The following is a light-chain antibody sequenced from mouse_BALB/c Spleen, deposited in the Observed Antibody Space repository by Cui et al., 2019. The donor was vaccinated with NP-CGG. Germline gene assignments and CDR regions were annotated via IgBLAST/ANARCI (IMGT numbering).Light chain of an antibody. J-gene: IGLJ1*01. CDR2: GTN. V-gene: IGLV1*01. CDR3: ALWYSNHWV. Sequence: QAFFNQESSPTTSPGETVTLTCRSSTGTVTTSNYANWVQEKPDHLFTGLIGGTNNRAPGVPARFSGSLIGDKAALTITGAQTEDEAIYFCALWYSNHWVFGGGTKLTVL. CDR1: TGTVTTSNY.